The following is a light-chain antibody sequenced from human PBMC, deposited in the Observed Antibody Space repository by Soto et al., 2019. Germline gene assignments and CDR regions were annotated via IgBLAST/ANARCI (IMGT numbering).Light chain of an antibody. CDR2: DAS. CDR3: QQYDNLPALT. Sequence: DIQMTQSPSSLSASVGDRVTITCQASQDISNYLNWYQQKPGKAPKLLIYDASNLETGVPSRFSGSGSGTDFTFTISNLQPEDIATYYCQQYDNLPALTFGGGTKVDI. CDR1: QDISNY. V-gene: IGKV1-33*01. J-gene: IGKJ4*01.